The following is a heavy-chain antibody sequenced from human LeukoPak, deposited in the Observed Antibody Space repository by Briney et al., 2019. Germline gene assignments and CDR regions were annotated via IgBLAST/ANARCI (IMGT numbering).Heavy chain of an antibody. CDR2: IYYSGST. V-gene: IGHV4-39*01. J-gene: IGHJ4*02. CDR3: ARGSIVVVVAALYYFDY. Sequence: SETLSLTCTVSGGSISSSSYYWGWIRQPPGKGLEWIGSIYYSGSTYYNPSLKSRVTISVDTSKNRFSLKLSSVTAADTAVYYCARGSIVVVVAALYYFDYWGQGTLVTVSS. D-gene: IGHD2-15*01. CDR1: GGSISSSSYY.